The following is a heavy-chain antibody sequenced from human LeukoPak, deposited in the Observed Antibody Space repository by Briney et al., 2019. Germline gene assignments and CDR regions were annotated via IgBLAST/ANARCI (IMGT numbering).Heavy chain of an antibody. CDR1: GFTFSSYG. CDR3: AKDKQGDYFDY. J-gene: IGHJ4*02. Sequence: GGSLRLSCAASGFTFSSYGMHWVRQAPGKGLEWVAVIWYDGSNKYCADSVKGRFTISRDNSKNTLYLQMNSLRAEDTAVYYCAKDKQGDYFDYWGQGTLVTVSS. D-gene: IGHD6-13*01. V-gene: IGHV3-33*06. CDR2: IWYDGSNK.